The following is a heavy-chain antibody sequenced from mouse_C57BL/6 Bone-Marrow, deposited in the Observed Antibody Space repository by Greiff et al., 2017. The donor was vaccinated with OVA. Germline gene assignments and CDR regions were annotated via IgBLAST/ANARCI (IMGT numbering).Heavy chain of an antibody. CDR3: TITTVVRGYFDY. D-gene: IGHD1-1*01. CDR2: IRLKSDNYAT. V-gene: IGHV6-3*01. J-gene: IGHJ2*01. Sequence: EVKLEESGGGLVQPGGSMKLSCVASGFTFSNYWMNWVRQSPEKGLEWVAQIRLKSDNYATHYAESVKGRFTISRDDSKSSVYLQMNNLRAEDTGIYYCTITTVVRGYFDYWGQGTTLTVSS. CDR1: GFTFSNYW.